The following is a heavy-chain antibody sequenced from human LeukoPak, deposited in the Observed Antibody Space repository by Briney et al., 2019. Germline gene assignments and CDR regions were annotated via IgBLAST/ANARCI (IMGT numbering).Heavy chain of an antibody. CDR3: ARVRDYVWGSYRYQDDYGWDV. Sequence: PSETLSLTCTVSGGSISSYYWSWIRQPPGKGLEWIGYIYYSGSTNYNPSLKSRVTISVDTSKNQFSLKLSSVTAADTAVYYCARVRDYVWGSYRYQDDYGWDVWGQGTTVTVSS. D-gene: IGHD3-16*02. V-gene: IGHV4-59*01. J-gene: IGHJ6*02. CDR1: GGSISSYY. CDR2: IYYSGST.